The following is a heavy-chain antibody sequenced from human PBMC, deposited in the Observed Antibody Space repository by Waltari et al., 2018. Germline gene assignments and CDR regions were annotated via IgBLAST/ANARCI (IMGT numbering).Heavy chain of an antibody. CDR2: GNANTGDA. J-gene: IGHJ4*02. V-gene: IGHV1-2*02. Sequence: QVQLVQSGAEVKEPGASVKVSCKTSGYTFTAYYLHWVRQAPGQGLEWMAGGNANTGDAKAEQTFQGRVTVTRDTSITTAYLELSGLRSDDTALYYCARETLPGNKIIDYWGQGTLVTVSS. D-gene: IGHD1-1*01. CDR3: ARETLPGNKIIDY. CDR1: GYTFTAYY.